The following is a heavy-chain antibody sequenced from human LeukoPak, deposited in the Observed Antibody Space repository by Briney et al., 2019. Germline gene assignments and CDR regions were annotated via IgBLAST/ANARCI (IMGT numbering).Heavy chain of an antibody. D-gene: IGHD1-26*01. Sequence: PSETLSLTCTVSGGSITNYYWSWIRQPPGQGLEWIGYIHYSGSTNYNSSLKSRVSISVDMSTNQFSLKLTSVTAADTAVYYCARHSRTYYDFDYWGQGTLVTVSS. CDR2: IHYSGST. CDR1: GGSITNYY. CDR3: ARHSRTYYDFDY. J-gene: IGHJ4*02. V-gene: IGHV4-59*08.